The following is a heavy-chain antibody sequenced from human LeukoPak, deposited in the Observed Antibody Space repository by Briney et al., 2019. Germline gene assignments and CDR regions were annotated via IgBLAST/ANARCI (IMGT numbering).Heavy chain of an antibody. CDR3: ARAVQAYYYMDV. Sequence: GGSLRLSCAASRFTFDDYGMSWVRQAPGKGLEWVSGINWNGGSTGYADSVKGRFTISRDNAKNSLYLQMNSLRAEDTALYHCARAVQAYYYMDVWGKGTTVTVSS. J-gene: IGHJ6*03. V-gene: IGHV3-20*01. CDR2: INWNGGST. CDR1: RFTFDDYG.